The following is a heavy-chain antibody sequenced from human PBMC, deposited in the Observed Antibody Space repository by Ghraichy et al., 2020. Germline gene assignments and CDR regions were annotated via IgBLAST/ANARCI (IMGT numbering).Heavy chain of an antibody. CDR3: ARDQGGNYDFWSGTYSY. J-gene: IGHJ4*02. D-gene: IGHD3-3*01. CDR1: GYTFTTYT. CDR2: INTNTGNP. V-gene: IGHV7-4-1*02. Sequence: ASVKVSCKASGYTFTTYTMNWVRQAPGQGLEWMGWINTNTGNPTYAQGFTGRFVFSLDTSVSTAYLQITSLKAEDTAVYYCARDQGGNYDFWSGTYSYWGQGTLVTVSS.